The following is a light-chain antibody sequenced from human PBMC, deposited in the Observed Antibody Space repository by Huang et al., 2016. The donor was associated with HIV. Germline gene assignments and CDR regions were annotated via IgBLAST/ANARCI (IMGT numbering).Light chain of an antibody. J-gene: IGKJ1*01. V-gene: IGKV4-1*01. CDR3: HQYYTTPLT. CDR2: WAS. CDR1: QNILSGSTTNNY. Sequence: DIVMTQSPDSLALSLGERAAINCTSSQNILSGSTTNNYLNWYQMKPGQPPKLLIYWASTRESGVPDRFSGSGSGTDFTLTISNLQAEDVAVYYCHQYYTTPLTFGQGTKV.